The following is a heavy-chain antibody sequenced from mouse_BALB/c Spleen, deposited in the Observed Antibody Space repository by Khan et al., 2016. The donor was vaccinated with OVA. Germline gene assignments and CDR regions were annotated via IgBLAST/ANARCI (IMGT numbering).Heavy chain of an antibody. CDR3: ARHGYVAWFAY. CDR2: IDPFNGST. J-gene: IGHJ3*01. Sequence: VQLKESGPELMKPGASVKISCKASGYSFTSYYIHWVKQSHGKSLEWIGYIDPFNGSTSYNQKFKGKATLTVDKSSSTAYMHLSSLTSEDSAVYYWARHGYVAWFAYWGQGTLVTVSA. CDR1: GYSFTSYY. V-gene: IGHV1S135*01. D-gene: IGHD2-2*01.